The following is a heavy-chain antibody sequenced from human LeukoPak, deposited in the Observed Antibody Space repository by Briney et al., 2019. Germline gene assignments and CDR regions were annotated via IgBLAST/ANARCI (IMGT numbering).Heavy chain of an antibody. CDR3: ARLNGNYGARHYYYYMDV. D-gene: IGHD4-17*01. V-gene: IGHV1-69*01. CDR1: GGTFSSYA. Sequence: WASVKVSCKASGGTFSSYAISWVRQAPGPGLEWMGGVIPIFGTANYAQKFLGRVTITADESTSTAYMELSSLRSEDTAVYYCARLNGNYGARHYYYYMDVWGKGTTVTVSS. CDR2: VIPIFGTA. J-gene: IGHJ6*03.